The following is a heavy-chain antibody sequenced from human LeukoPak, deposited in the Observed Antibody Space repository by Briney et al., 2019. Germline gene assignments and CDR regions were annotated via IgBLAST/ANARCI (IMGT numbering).Heavy chain of an antibody. V-gene: IGHV1-69*04. CDR2: IIPILGIA. Sequence: SVQVSSEASGGTFSSYAISWVRPAPGQGLEWMGRIIPILGIANYAQKFQGRVTITADKSTSTAYMELSSLRSEDTAVYYCAREGMGYGAFDIWGQGTMVTVSS. CDR3: AREGMGYGAFDI. J-gene: IGHJ3*02. CDR1: GGTFSSYA. D-gene: IGHD5-12*01.